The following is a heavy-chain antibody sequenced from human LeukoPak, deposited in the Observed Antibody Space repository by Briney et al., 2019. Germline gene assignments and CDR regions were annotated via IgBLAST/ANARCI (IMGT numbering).Heavy chain of an antibody. V-gene: IGHV4-39*07. D-gene: IGHD7-27*01. CDR1: GGSISSSSYY. J-gene: IGHJ4*02. CDR2: IYYSGST. Sequence: SETLSLTCTVSGGSISSSSYYWGWIRQPPGKGLEWIGSIYYSGSTDYNPSLKSRLSISVDTSKIQFSLRLSSVTVADTAVYYCARDRMDLTGDQYWGQGTLVTVSS. CDR3: ARDRMDLTGDQY.